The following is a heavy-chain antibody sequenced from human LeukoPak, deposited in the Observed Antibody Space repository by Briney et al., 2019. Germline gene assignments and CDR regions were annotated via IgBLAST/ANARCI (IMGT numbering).Heavy chain of an antibody. J-gene: IGHJ4*02. D-gene: IGHD3-10*01. CDR2: IIPIFGTA. V-gene: IGHV1-69*05. Sequence: SVKVSCKASGGTFSSYAISWVRQAPGQGLEWMGRIIPIFGTANYAQMFQGRVTITTDESTSTAYMELSSLRSEDTAVYYCAIYYYGSGSYVDYWGQGTLVTVSS. CDR1: GGTFSSYA. CDR3: AIYYYGSGSYVDY.